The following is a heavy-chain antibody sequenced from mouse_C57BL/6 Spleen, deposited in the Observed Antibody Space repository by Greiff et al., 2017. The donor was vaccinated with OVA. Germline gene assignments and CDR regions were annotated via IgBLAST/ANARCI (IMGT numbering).Heavy chain of an antibody. D-gene: IGHD1-1*01. Sequence: EVKVVESGGGLVKPGGSLKPSCAASGFTFSSYAMSWVRQTPEKRLEWVATISDGGSYTYYPDNVKGRFTISRDNAKNNLYLQMSHLKSEDTAMYYCARVITRAMGDWGHGSSLTAS. CDR2: ISDGGSYT. CDR3: ARVITRAMGD. CDR1: GFTFSSYA. J-gene: IGHJ4*01. V-gene: IGHV5-4*03.